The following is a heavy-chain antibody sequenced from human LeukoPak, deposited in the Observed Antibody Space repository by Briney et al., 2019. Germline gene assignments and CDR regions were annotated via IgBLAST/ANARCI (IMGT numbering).Heavy chain of an antibody. V-gene: IGHV4-39*07. D-gene: IGHD3-10*01. CDR2: IYYSGST. J-gene: IGHJ6*02. CDR3: LRDKAGSFYGSGGYHFNYNGMDV. CDR1: GGSISSSSYY. Sequence: SETLSLTCTVSGGSISSSSYYWGWIRQPPGKGLEWIGSIYYSGSTYYNPSLESRVTISVDTSKNQFSLRLTSVTAADTAIYYCLRDKAGSFYGSGGYHFNYNGMDVWGQGTAVTVSS.